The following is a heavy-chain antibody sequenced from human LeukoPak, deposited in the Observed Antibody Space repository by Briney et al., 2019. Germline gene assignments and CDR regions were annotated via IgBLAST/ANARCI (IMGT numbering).Heavy chain of an antibody. CDR3: AKELAYYDFWSGYYPYFDY. CDR2: ISGSGGST. V-gene: IGHV3-23*01. CDR1: GFTFSSYA. J-gene: IGHJ4*02. D-gene: IGHD3-3*01. Sequence: GGSLRLSCAASGFTFSSYAMSWVRQAPGKGLEWVSAISGSGGSTYYADSVKGRFTISRDNSKNTLYLQMNSLRAEDTAVYYCAKELAYYDFWSGYYPYFDYWGQGTLVTVSS.